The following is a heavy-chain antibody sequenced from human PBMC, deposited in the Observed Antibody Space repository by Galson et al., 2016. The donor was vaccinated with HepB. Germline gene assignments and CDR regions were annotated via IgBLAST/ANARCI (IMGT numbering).Heavy chain of an antibody. V-gene: IGHV1-3*01. CDR3: ARAIVATFDF. CDR1: GYTFTNYP. D-gene: IGHD3-16*02. J-gene: IGHJ4*02. CDR2: INAGNLKT. Sequence: SVKVSCKASGYTFTNYPIHWVRQAPGRRLEWMGSINAGNLKTRYSQKLQGRVTITTDASASTAYMELSSLRSEDTAVYYCARAIVATFDFWGQGTLVTVSS.